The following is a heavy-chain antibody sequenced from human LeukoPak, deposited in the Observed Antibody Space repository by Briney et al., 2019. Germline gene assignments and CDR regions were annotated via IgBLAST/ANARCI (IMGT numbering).Heavy chain of an antibody. CDR2: ISSSGSTI. D-gene: IGHD3-22*01. V-gene: IGHV3-48*03. Sequence: GGSLRLSCAASGFTFSSYETNWVRQAPGKGLEWVSYISSSGSTIYYADSVKGRFTISRDNAKNSLYLQMNSLRAEDTALYYCARNFGGGDSSGPYYWGQGTLVTVSS. J-gene: IGHJ4*02. CDR3: ARNFGGGDSSGPYY. CDR1: GFTFSSYE.